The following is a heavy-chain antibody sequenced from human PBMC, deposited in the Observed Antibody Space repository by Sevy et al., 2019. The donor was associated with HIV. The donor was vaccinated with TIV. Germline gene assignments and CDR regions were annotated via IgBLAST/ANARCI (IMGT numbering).Heavy chain of an antibody. V-gene: IGHV4-39*01. Sequence: SETLSLTCTVSGGSIGRNSYDWGWIRQSPGKGLEGIGSIYFSGSTNYATSLKSRVSISVDSSKNQVSLKMRSVTATDTAGYYCARHGGLVDRGFDFWGQGTLVTVSS. D-gene: IGHD3-10*01. CDR2: IYFSGST. J-gene: IGHJ4*02. CDR3: ARHGGLVDRGFDF. CDR1: GGSIGRNSYD.